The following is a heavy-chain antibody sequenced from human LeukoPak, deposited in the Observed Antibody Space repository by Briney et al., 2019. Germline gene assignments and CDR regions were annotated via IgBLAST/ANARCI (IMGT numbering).Heavy chain of an antibody. V-gene: IGHV4-34*01. CDR3: GRGNYCGNTRCHGYYYMDV. CDR1: GGSFSNYY. D-gene: IGHD2-2*01. J-gene: IGHJ6*03. Sequence: SETLSLTCAVYGGSFSNYYWSWIRQSPGKGLEWIGEINDSGTINYNPSLMSRVTISVDKSKNQFSLKLSSVTAADTAVYYCGRGNYCGNTRCHGYYYMDVWGKGATVTVSS. CDR2: INDSGTI.